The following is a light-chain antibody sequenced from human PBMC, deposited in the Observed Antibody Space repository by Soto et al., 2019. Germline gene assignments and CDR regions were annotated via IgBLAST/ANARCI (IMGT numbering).Light chain of an antibody. J-gene: IGLJ2*01. Sequence: QPVLTQSPSASASLGASVKLTCTLSSGHSSYAIAWHQQQPEKGPRYLMKLNSDGSHSKGDGIPDRFSGSSSGAEHYLTISSLQSEDEADYYCQTWVTGIGVFGGGTKLTVL. CDR2: LNSDGSH. CDR1: SGHSSYA. V-gene: IGLV4-69*01. CDR3: QTWVTGIGV.